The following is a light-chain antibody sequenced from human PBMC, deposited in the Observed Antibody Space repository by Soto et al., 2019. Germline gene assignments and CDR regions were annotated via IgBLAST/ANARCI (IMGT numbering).Light chain of an antibody. CDR1: SSDVGGYNY. V-gene: IGLV2-14*01. CDR2: EVS. J-gene: IGLJ3*02. CDR3: SSYTGSSTWV. Sequence: QSVLTQPASVSGSPGQSITISCTGTSSDVGGYNYVSWYQQHPGKAPKLMIYEVSNRPSGVSNHFSGSKSGNTASLTISGLQAEDEADYYCSSYTGSSTWVFGGGTKLTVL.